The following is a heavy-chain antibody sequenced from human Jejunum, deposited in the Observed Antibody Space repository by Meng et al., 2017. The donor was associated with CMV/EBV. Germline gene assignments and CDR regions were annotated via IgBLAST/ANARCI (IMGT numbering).Heavy chain of an antibody. J-gene: IGHJ4*02. CDR1: GFTFSSYW. CDR2: ISNDGSGT. V-gene: IGHV3-74*01. Sequence: CAASGFTFSSYWMHWVRQGPGKGLVWVSRISNDGSGTRYADAVKGRFTISRDNAKNTLYLQIDSLRVDDTAVYFCARGWGSGSYGLGYWGQGTLVTVSS. CDR3: ARGWGSGSYGLGY. D-gene: IGHD1-26*01.